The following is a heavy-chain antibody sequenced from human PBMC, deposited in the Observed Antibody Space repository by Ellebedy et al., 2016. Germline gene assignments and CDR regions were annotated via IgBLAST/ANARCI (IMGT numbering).Heavy chain of an antibody. CDR3: TTFWSGYFDY. Sequence: GGSLRLXXAASGVTFSEHWMSWVRQAAGKGLEWVANINQDGSGEYYVDSVRGRFSISKDYATDSLNLQMNSLRVEDTAVYYCTTFWSGYFDYWGQGILVTVSS. V-gene: IGHV3-7*01. CDR2: INQDGSGE. J-gene: IGHJ4*02. CDR1: GVTFSEHW. D-gene: IGHD3-3*01.